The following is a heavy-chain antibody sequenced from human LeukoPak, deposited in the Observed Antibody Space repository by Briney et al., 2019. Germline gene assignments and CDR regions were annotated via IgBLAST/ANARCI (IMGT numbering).Heavy chain of an antibody. CDR3: ARPGDTNWFDP. Sequence: NPSETLSLTCTVSGGSISGSSYYWGWIRQPPGKGLEWIGSIYYSGNTYYNPSLKSRVTISVDTSKNQFSLKLNSVTATDTAVYYCARPGDTNWFDPWGQGTLVTVSS. D-gene: IGHD2-21*02. CDR2: IYYSGNT. CDR1: GGSISGSSYY. J-gene: IGHJ5*02. V-gene: IGHV4-39*01.